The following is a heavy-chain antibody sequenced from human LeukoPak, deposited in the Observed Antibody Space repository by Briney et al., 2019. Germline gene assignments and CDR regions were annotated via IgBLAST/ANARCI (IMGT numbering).Heavy chain of an antibody. D-gene: IGHD3-3*01. V-gene: IGHV1-69*13. J-gene: IGHJ4*02. CDR2: IIPIFGTA. Sequence: SVKVSCKAPGGTFSSYAIGWVRQAPGQGLEWMGGIIPIFGTANYAQKFQGRVTITADESTSTAYMELSSLRSEDTAVYYCASGKSIFGVVIPSGSDYWGQGTLVTVSS. CDR1: GGTFSSYA. CDR3: ASGKSIFGVVIPSGSDY.